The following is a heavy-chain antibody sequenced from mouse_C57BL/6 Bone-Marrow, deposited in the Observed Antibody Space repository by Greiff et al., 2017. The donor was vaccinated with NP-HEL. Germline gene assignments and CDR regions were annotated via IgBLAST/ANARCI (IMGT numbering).Heavy chain of an antibody. D-gene: IGHD2-4*01. Sequence: VKLQESGAELARPGASVKLSCKASGYTFTSYGISWVKQRTGQGLEWIGEIYPRSGNTYYNEKFKGEATLTADKSSSTAYMELRSLTSEDSAVYVCARYDYDAYWGQGTLVTVSA. J-gene: IGHJ3*01. CDR3: ARYDYDAY. CDR1: GYTFTSYG. CDR2: IYPRSGNT. V-gene: IGHV1-81*01.